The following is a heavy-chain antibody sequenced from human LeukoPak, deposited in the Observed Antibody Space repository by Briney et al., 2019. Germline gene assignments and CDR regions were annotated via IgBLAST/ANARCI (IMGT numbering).Heavy chain of an antibody. CDR2: ISSGTTYI. V-gene: IGHV3-21*01. D-gene: IGHD6-13*01. CDR1: GFSLTSYS. Sequence: GGSLRLSCAASGFSLTSYSMNWVRQAPGRGLEWVSSISSGTTYIYYADSVKGRFTISKDNAKNSLYLQMNSLRAEATAVYYCARDPGSSSTNWYFDLWGRGTLVTVSS. CDR3: ARDPGSSSTNWYFDL. J-gene: IGHJ2*01.